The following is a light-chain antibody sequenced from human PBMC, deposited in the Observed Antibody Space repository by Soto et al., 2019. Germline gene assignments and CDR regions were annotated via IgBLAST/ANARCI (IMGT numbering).Light chain of an antibody. J-gene: IGLJ1*01. CDR1: SSDGGGYDY. V-gene: IGLV2-8*01. Sequence: QSVLTQPPSASGPPGQAVTISCTGTSSDGGGYDYVSWYQQHPGKAPKLMIYEVSKRPSGVPDRFSGSKSGNTASLTVSGLQAEDEADYYCSSYAGSSTYVFGTGTKVTV. CDR3: SSYAGSSTYV. CDR2: EVS.